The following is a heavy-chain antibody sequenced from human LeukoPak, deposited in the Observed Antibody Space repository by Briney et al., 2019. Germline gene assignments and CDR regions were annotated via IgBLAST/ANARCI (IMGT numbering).Heavy chain of an antibody. CDR2: IYTRGST. D-gene: IGHD3-3*01. V-gene: IGHV4-61*02. CDR3: AREKPYYDFWSGYPDY. J-gene: IGHJ4*02. CDR1: GGSISSGSYY. Sequence: SETLSLTCTVSGGSISSGSYYWSWIRQPAGKGLEWIGRIYTRGSTNYNPSLKSRVTISVDTSKNQFSLKLSSVTAADTAVYYCAREKPYYDFWSGYPDYWGQGTLVTVSS.